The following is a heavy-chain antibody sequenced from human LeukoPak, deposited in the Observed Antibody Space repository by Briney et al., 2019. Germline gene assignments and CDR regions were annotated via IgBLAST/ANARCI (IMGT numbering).Heavy chain of an antibody. V-gene: IGHV4-59*08. J-gene: IGHJ4*02. Sequence: SETLSLTYTVSGGSISSYYWSWIRQPPGKGLEWIAYISDIGSINYNPSLKSRVTISLDTSKNQFSLKLSSVTAADTAVYYCAGHHPRNTVDFWGQGTLVTVSS. CDR1: GGSISSYY. CDR3: AGHHPRNTVDF. CDR2: ISDIGSI. D-gene: IGHD2/OR15-2a*01.